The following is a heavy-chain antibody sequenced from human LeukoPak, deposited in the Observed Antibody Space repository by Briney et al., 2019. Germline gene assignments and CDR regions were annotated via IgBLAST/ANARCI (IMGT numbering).Heavy chain of an antibody. D-gene: IGHD6-19*01. Sequence: GGSLRLSCAASGFIFSSYGMHWVRQAPGKGLEWVAFIRYDGSNQYYEDSVQGRFTISRDNSKNTLYLQMNSLRAEDTAVYYCARAVAGPSGYWGQGTLVTVSS. CDR3: ARAVAGPSGY. CDR1: GFIFSSYG. CDR2: IRYDGSNQ. J-gene: IGHJ4*02. V-gene: IGHV3-30*02.